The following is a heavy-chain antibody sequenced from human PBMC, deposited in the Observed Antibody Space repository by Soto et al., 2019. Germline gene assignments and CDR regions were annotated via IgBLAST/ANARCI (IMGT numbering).Heavy chain of an antibody. CDR3: TKGCSSSSNCYIIDY. J-gene: IGHJ4*02. Sequence: QVQLVESGGGVVQPGRSLRLSCAASGFTFSSNGMHWVRQAPGKGLEWVAVMSNDGSHTSYADSAKGRFTISRDNSKNTLYLQMNSLRAEESVIYYCTKGCSSSSNCYIIDYWGQGALVTVSS. CDR1: GFTFSSNG. CDR2: MSNDGSHT. D-gene: IGHD2-15*01. V-gene: IGHV3-30*18.